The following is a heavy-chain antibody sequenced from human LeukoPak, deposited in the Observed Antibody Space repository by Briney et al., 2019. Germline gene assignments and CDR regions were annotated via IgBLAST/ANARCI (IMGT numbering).Heavy chain of an antibody. J-gene: IGHJ4*02. D-gene: IGHD3-16*02. CDR2: IYYSGST. Sequence: KSSETLSLTCTVSGGSISSGDYYWSWIRQPPGKGLEWIGYIYYSGSTNYNPSLKSRVTISVDTSKNQFSLKLSSVTAADTAVYYCARGQDYVWGSYRFVGYFDYWGQGTLVTVSS. CDR3: ARGQDYVWGSYRFVGYFDY. CDR1: GGSISSGDYY. V-gene: IGHV4-61*08.